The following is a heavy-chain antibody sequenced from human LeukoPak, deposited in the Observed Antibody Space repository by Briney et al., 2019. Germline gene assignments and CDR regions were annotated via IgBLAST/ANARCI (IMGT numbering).Heavy chain of an antibody. CDR3: ARGLYNWNDVGAGFDY. Sequence: ASVKVSCKASGYTFTSYAMNWVRQAPGQGLEWMGWINTNTRNPTYAQGFTGRFVFSLDTSVSTAYLQIGSLKAEDTAVYYCARGLYNWNDVGAGFDYWGQGTLVTVSS. CDR1: GYTFTSYA. D-gene: IGHD1-20*01. J-gene: IGHJ4*02. V-gene: IGHV7-4-1*01. CDR2: INTNTRNP.